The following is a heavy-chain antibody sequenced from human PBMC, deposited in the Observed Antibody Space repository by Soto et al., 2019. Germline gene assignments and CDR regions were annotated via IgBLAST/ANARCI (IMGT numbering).Heavy chain of an antibody. Sequence: EVQLVESGGGLVQPGGSLRLSCAASGFTFSNYWMHWVRQAPGKGLVWVSRINSDGSTTSHADSVKGRFTISRDNAKKPTYLQMSSLRAEDTAVYYCARLHGYRTDWTPFDFWGQGTQVTVSS. D-gene: IGHD6-13*01. J-gene: IGHJ4*02. CDR3: ARLHGYRTDWTPFDF. CDR2: INSDGSTT. V-gene: IGHV3-74*01. CDR1: GFTFSNYW.